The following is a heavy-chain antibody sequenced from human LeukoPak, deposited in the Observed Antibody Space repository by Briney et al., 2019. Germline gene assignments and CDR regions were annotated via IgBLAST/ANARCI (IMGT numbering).Heavy chain of an antibody. CDR2: ISSRGSTI. D-gene: IGHD1-26*01. CDR3: ARDIVGATLDY. CDR1: GFTFSDYY. J-gene: IGHJ4*02. Sequence: GGSLRLSCAASGFTFSDYYMSWIRQAPGKGLEWVSYISSRGSTIYYADSVKGRFTISRDNAKNTLYLQMNSLRAEDTAVYYCARDIVGATLDYWGQGTLVTVSS. V-gene: IGHV3-11*04.